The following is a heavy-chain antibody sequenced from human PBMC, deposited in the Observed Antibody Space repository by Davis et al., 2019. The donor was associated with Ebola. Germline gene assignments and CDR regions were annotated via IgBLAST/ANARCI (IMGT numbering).Heavy chain of an antibody. Sequence: MPSETLSLTCIVSRDSAYISDAYWSWIRQTPGKGLEWIGSVSSTETTHYNPSLRGRVSVSLDASKSHVSLRLTSVTAADTATYYCASRAPSGYKSFDPWGKGTLVTVSS. CDR1: RDSAYISDAY. J-gene: IGHJ5*02. CDR2: VSSTETT. V-gene: IGHV4-30-4*01. CDR3: ASRAPSGYKSFDP. D-gene: IGHD3-22*01.